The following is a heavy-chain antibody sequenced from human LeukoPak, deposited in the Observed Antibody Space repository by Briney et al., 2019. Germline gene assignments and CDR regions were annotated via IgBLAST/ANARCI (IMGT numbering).Heavy chain of an antibody. V-gene: IGHV3-23*01. CDR3: AKVSGGGLYYDGMDV. CDR1: GFTFSSYA. J-gene: IGHJ6*02. CDR2: ISGSGGST. Sequence: GGSLRLSCAASGFTFSSYAMSWVRQAPGKGLEWVSAISGSGGSTYYADSVKGRFTIPRDSSKNTLYLQMNSLRAEDTAVYYCAKVSGGGLYYDGMDVWGQGTTVTVSS. D-gene: IGHD1-14*01.